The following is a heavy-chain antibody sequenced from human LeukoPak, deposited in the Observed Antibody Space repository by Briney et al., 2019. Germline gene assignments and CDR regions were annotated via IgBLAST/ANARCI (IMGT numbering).Heavy chain of an antibody. CDR3: ARDRTYYYDSSGYI. CDR1: GYTFTSYG. Sequence: ASVKVSCKASGYTFTSYGISWVRQAPGQGLEWMGWISAYNGNTNYAQKLQGRVTMTTDTSTSTAYMELRGLRSDDTAVYYCARDRTYYYDSSGYIWGQGTLVTVSS. D-gene: IGHD3-22*01. J-gene: IGHJ4*02. V-gene: IGHV1-18*01. CDR2: ISAYNGNT.